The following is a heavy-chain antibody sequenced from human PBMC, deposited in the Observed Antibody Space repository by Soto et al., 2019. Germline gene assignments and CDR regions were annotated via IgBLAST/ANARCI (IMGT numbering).Heavy chain of an antibody. J-gene: IGHJ3*02. CDR2: IYTSGST. CDR3: ARDGVGEQWLVRAFDI. D-gene: IGHD6-19*01. V-gene: IGHV4-4*07. CDR1: GGSISSYY. Sequence: SETLSLTCTVSGGSISSYYWSWIRQPAGKGLEWIGRIYTSGSTNYNPSHKSRVTMSVDTSKNQFSLKLSSVTAADTAVYYCARDGVGEQWLVRAFDIWGQGTMVTVSS.